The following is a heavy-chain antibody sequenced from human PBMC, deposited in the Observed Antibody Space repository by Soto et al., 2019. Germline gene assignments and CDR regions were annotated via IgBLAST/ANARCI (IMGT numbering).Heavy chain of an antibody. CDR1: GGSISSYY. CDR2: IYYSGST. CDR3: ARSGSGWEHLDY. V-gene: IGHV4-59*01. D-gene: IGHD6-19*01. J-gene: IGHJ4*02. Sequence: QVQLQESGPGLVKPSETLSLTCTVSGGSISSYYWSWIRQPPGKGLEWIGYIYYSGSTNYNPSLMSRVTISVDTSKNQFSLKLSSVTAADPAVYYCARSGSGWEHLDYWGQGTLVTVSS.